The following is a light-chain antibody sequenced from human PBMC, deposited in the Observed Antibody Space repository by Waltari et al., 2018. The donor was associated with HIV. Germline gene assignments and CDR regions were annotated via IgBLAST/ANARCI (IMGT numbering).Light chain of an antibody. CDR1: TTDVNPYDY. CDR2: EVA. J-gene: IGLJ3*02. CDR3: SSKTISATLV. V-gene: IGLV2-14*03. Sequence: QSALTQPASVSGSPGQSITISCTATTTDVNPYDYVSWYQQHPGTAPKLILYEVACRPVGVSPRVAGSKSGSTASLTISGLQAEDEADYYCSSKTISATLVFGGGTKVTVL.